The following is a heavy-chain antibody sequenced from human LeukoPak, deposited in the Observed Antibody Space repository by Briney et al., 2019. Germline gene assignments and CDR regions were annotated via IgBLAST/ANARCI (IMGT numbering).Heavy chain of an antibody. D-gene: IGHD2-15*01. CDR1: GFTFSNYA. CDR2: VSGSGGST. V-gene: IGHV3-23*01. J-gene: IGHJ4*02. CDR3: AKDETGYCSGGSCYGGDY. Sequence: GGSLRLSCAASGFTFSNYAMSWVRQPPGKGLEWVSSVSGSGGSTYYADSVKGRFTISRDNSKNTLYLQMNSLRAEDTAVYYCAKDETGYCSGGSCYGGDYWGQGTLVTVSS.